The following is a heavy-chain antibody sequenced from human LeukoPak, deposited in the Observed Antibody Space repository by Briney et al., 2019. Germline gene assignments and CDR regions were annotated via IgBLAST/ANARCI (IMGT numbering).Heavy chain of an antibody. CDR3: TRAPEGPEYSINWMFGYNWFDP. Sequence: PGGSLRLSCVASGFTFSGYGMSWVRQAPGKGLEWVSGIGTSGSSRYYADSVKGRFTISRDNSKNTLFLQMNSLRAEDTAVYYCTRAPEGPEYSINWMFGYNWFDPWGQGTLVTVSS. CDR2: IGTSGSSR. D-gene: IGHD1-1*01. CDR1: GFTFSGYG. J-gene: IGHJ5*02. V-gene: IGHV3-23*01.